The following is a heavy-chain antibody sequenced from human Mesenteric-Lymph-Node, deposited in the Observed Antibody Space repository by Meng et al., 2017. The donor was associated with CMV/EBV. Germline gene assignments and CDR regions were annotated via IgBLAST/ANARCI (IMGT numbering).Heavy chain of an antibody. D-gene: IGHD2-2*01. V-gene: IGHV1-18*01. Sequence: ASVKVSCKASGYTFTNYGFSWVRQAPGQGLEWMGWISSYNGKTDYAQKFQGRVTMTTDTSTNTAYMELRSLRFDDTAVYYCARDVGCSSSSCYYFYGLDVWGQGTTVTVSS. CDR1: GYTFTNYG. CDR2: ISSYNGKT. CDR3: ARDVGCSSSSCYYFYGLDV. J-gene: IGHJ6*02.